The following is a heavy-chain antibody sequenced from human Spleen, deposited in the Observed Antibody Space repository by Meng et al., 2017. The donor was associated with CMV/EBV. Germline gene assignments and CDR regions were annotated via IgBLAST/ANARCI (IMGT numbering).Heavy chain of an antibody. D-gene: IGHD2-21*02. CDR1: GFTLSTYW. V-gene: IGHV3-21*04. CDR3: ARDPRDLGDRNWYFDL. CDR2: INSRSTYV. J-gene: IGHJ2*01. Sequence: GESLKISCAASGFTLSTYWMTWVRQAPGKGLEWVSSINSRSTYVYYADSVKGRFAISRDNAKNSLYLQMNSLRVDDMATYYCARDPRDLGDRNWYFDLWGRGTLVTVSS.